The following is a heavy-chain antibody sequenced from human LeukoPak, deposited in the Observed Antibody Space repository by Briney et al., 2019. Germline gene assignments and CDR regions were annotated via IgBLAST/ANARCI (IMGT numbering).Heavy chain of an antibody. J-gene: IGHJ3*02. CDR3: ARDPSGSYYADAFDI. CDR1: GGSISRYY. V-gene: IGHV4-59*12. CDR2: IYYSGST. D-gene: IGHD1-26*01. Sequence: SETLSLTCTVSGGSISRYYWSWIRQPPGTGLEWIGYIYYSGSTNYNPSLKSRVTISVDTSKNQFSLQLNSVTPEDTAVYYCARDPSGSYYADAFDIWGQGTMVTVSS.